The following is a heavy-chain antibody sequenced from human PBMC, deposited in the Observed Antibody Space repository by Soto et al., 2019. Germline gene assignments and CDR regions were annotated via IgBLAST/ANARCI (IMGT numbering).Heavy chain of an antibody. V-gene: IGHV3-30*18. J-gene: IGHJ4*02. CDR1: GFTFSSYG. CDR2: ISYDGSNK. CDR3: AKDRLLKAPVGVYSY. D-gene: IGHD6-13*01. Sequence: PGGSLRLSCAASGFTFSSYGMHWVRQAPGKGLEWVAVISYDGSNKYYADSVKGRFTISRDNSKNTLYLQMNSLRAEDTAVYYCAKDRLLKAPVGVYSYWGQGTLVTVSS.